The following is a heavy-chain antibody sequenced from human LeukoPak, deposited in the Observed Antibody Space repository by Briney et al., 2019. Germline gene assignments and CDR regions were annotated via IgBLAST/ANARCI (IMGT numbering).Heavy chain of an antibody. J-gene: IGHJ4*02. CDR2: IYSGGTT. D-gene: IGHD5-24*01. V-gene: IGHV3-53*01. Sequence: GGSLGLSCAASGFNVTTNYMSWVRQAPGKGLEWVSVIYSGGTTYYADSVKGRFTISRDISKNTLSLQMNSLRAEDTAVYYCARGRRDGYNLGYWGQGTLVAVSS. CDR3: ARGRRDGYNLGY. CDR1: GFNVTTNY.